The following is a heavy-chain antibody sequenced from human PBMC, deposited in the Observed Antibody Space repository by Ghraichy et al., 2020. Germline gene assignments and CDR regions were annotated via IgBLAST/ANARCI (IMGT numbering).Heavy chain of an antibody. CDR1: GFSFDDYA. J-gene: IGHJ4*02. CDR3: AKAKFGELYLPVDD. CDR2: ISGDGGTT. D-gene: IGHD3-10*01. Sequence: GGSLRLSCAASGFSFDDYALHWVRQAPGKGLEWVSLISGDGGTTHYADSVKGRFTISRDNSRNSLYLQMNSLRTEDTALYYCAKAKFGELYLPVDDWGQGTLVTVSS. V-gene: IGHV3-43*02.